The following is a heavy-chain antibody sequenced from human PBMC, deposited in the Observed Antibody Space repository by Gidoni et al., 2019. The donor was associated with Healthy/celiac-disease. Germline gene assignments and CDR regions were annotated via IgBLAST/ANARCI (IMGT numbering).Heavy chain of an antibody. D-gene: IGHD3-22*01. CDR2: ISGSGGST. V-gene: IGHV3-23*01. J-gene: IGHJ4*02. Sequence: EVQLLESGGGLVQPGGSLRLSCAASALTFSSYAMSWVRQAPGKGLEGVSAISGSGGSTYYADSVKGRFTISRDNSKNTLYLQMNSLRAEDTAVYYCAKASRPYDSSGYQYYFDYWGQGTLVTVSS. CDR3: AKASRPYDSSGYQYYFDY. CDR1: ALTFSSYA.